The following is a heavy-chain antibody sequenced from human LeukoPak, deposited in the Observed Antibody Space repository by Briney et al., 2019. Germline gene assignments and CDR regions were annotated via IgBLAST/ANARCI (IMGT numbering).Heavy chain of an antibody. D-gene: IGHD3-16*01. V-gene: IGHV1-18*01. Sequence: ASVKVSCKVSGSTFTNHGISWVREAPGQGLEWMGWISTYNGHTNYAQKFQGRVTITRDTSISTAYMELSSLTSEDTAVYYCARTPPRGLIDYWGQGTLVTVSS. CDR2: ISTYNGHT. CDR3: ARTPPRGLIDY. J-gene: IGHJ4*02. CDR1: GSTFTNHG.